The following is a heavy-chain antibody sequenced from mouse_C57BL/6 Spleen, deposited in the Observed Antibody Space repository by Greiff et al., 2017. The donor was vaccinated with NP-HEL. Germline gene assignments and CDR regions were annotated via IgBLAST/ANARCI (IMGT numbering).Heavy chain of an antibody. V-gene: IGHV1-4*01. D-gene: IGHD2-12*01. CDR2: INPSCGYP. J-gene: IGHJ3*01. CDR1: GYTFTSYT. Sequence: VQLQQSGAELARPGASVTMSCKASGYTFTSYTMHWVKQRPGQGLEWIGYINPSCGYPTYNQKFKDKATLTADKSSSTAYMQLSSLTSEDSAVYYCASLYGFDYWGQGTPVTVSS. CDR3: ASLYGFDY.